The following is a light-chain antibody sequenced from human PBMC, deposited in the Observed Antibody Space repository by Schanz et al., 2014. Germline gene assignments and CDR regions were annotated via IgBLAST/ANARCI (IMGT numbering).Light chain of an antibody. J-gene: IGKJ4*01. CDR3: QRYGTSPPLT. Sequence: EIVLTQSPGTLSLSPGERATLSCRASQTVASDYLAWYQHIPGQAPRLLIYGASSRPTGIPDRFSGSGSGPDFPLTITRLEPEDSAVYYCQRYGTSPPLTFGGGTKIDIK. CDR1: QTVASDY. CDR2: GAS. V-gene: IGKV3-20*01.